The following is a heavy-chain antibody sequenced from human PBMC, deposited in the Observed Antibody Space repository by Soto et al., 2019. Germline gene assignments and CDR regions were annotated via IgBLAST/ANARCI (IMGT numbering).Heavy chain of an antibody. V-gene: IGHV4-34*01. Sequence: PSETLSLTCAVYGGSFSGYYWSWIRQPPGKGLEWIGEINHSGSTNYNPSLKSRVTISVDTSKNQFSLKLSSVTAADTAVYYCASTARRTRSYYYYYGMDVWGQGTTVTLSS. D-gene: IGHD5-18*01. CDR1: GGSFSGYY. CDR3: ASTARRTRSYYYYYGMDV. CDR2: INHSGST. J-gene: IGHJ6*02.